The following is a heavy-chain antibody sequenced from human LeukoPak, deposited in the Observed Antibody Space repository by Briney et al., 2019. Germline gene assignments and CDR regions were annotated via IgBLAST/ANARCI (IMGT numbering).Heavy chain of an antibody. D-gene: IGHD5-18*01. Sequence: GGSLRPSCAASGFTFSSYWMSWVRQAPGKGLEWVANIKQDGSEKYYVDSVKGRFTISRDNAKNSLYLQMNSLRAEDTAVYYCARADTAMVRIKDEYFQHWGQGTLVTVSS. CDR2: IKQDGSEK. CDR3: ARADTAMVRIKDEYFQH. CDR1: GFTFSSYW. J-gene: IGHJ1*01. V-gene: IGHV3-7*03.